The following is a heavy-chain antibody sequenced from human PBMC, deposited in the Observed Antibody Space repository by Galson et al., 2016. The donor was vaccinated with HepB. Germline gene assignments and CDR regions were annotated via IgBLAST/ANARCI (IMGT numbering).Heavy chain of an antibody. CDR1: GYSFNTYG. J-gene: IGHJ6*02. D-gene: IGHD3-10*01. Sequence: SVKVSCKASGYSFNTYGISWVRQAPGQGLEWMGWISASNGITNYAEKLQGRVSMTTDTSTSTAYMELRSLRSDDTALYYCARDYYYGSGSGYYGMDVWGQGTTVTVSS. CDR2: ISASNGIT. CDR3: ARDYYYGSGSGYYGMDV. V-gene: IGHV1-18*01.